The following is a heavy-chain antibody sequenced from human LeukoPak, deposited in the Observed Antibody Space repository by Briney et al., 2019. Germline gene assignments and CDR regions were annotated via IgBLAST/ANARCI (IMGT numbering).Heavy chain of an antibody. D-gene: IGHD3-10*01. J-gene: IGHJ4*02. CDR1: GFTFSSYE. Sequence: GGSLRLSCAASGFTFSSYEMNWVRQAPGKGLERVSYISSSGSTIYYADSVKGRFTISRDNAKNSLYLQMNSLRAEDTAVYYCARGPYGSMDCWGQGTLVTVSS. V-gene: IGHV3-48*03. CDR3: ARGPYGSMDC. CDR2: ISSSGSTI.